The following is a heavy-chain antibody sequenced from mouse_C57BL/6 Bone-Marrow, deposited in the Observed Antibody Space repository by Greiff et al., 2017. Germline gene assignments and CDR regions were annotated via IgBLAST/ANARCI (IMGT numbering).Heavy chain of an antibody. CDR2: IDPSDSYT. Sequence: QVQLQQPGAELVMPGASVKLSCKASGYTFTSYWMHWVKQRPGQGLEWIGEIDPSDSYTNYNQKFKGKSTLTVDKSSSTAYMQLSSLTSEDSAVYYCAREGGYYLSWYCDYWGQGTTLTVSS. D-gene: IGHD2-3*01. J-gene: IGHJ2*01. CDR1: GYTFTSYW. V-gene: IGHV1-69*01. CDR3: AREGGYYLSWYCDY.